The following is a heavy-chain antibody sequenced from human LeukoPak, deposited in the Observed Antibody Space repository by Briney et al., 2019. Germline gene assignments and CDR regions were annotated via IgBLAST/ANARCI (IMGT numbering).Heavy chain of an antibody. D-gene: IGHD3-10*01. V-gene: IGHV3-23*01. CDR1: GFTYSNYG. CDR3: AKDFDSLKAMVRGVIDH. J-gene: IGHJ4*02. CDR2: ISASGDRI. Sequence: SGGSLRLSCAASGFTYSNYGMTWVRQAPGKGLEWISGISASGDRIDYADTVKGRFTISRDNSKNTLSLQMNSLRAEDTAVYYCAKDFDSLKAMVRGVIDHWGQGTLVTVSS.